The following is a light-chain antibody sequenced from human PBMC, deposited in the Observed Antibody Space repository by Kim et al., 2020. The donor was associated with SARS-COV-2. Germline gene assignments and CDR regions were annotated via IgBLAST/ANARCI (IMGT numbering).Light chain of an antibody. V-gene: IGKV1-33*01. J-gene: IGKJ1*01. CDR3: QHYDNLPPWT. Sequence: SVGDRVTITCQASQDIKNYLNWYQQKSGTAPKLLIYDASNLKSGVPSRFSGSGFGTDFIFTISSLQPEDFATYYCQHYDNLPPWTFGQGTKVDIK. CDR2: DAS. CDR1: QDIKNY.